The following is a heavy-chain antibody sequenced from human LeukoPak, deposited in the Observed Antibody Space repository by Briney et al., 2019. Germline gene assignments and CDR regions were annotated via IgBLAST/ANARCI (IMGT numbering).Heavy chain of an antibody. CDR1: GFTFSSYA. CDR2: ISGSGGST. Sequence: GGSLRLSCAASGFTFSSYAMSWVRQAPGKGLEWVSAISGSGGSTYYADSVKGRFTISRDNSKNTLYLQMNSLRAEETAVYYCAREGDDRSGYYPHFDYWGQGTLVTVSS. J-gene: IGHJ4*02. CDR3: AREGDDRSGYYPHFDY. D-gene: IGHD3-22*01. V-gene: IGHV3-23*01.